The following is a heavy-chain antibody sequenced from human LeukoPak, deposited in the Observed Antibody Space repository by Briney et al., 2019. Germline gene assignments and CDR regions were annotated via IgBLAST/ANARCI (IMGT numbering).Heavy chain of an antibody. D-gene: IGHD2-2*01. V-gene: IGHV3-33*08. CDR3: VRNPRVQDCTSTNCPPGS. J-gene: IGHJ5*02. CDR2: IWNDGSNK. CDR1: GFTFSSYA. Sequence: AGGSLRLSCAASGFTFSSYAMHWVRQAPGKGLEWVAVIWNDGSNKDYSDSVKGRFTISRDNSKNTLYLQMNSLRAEDTAVYYCVRNPRVQDCTSTNCPPGSWGQGTLVSVSS.